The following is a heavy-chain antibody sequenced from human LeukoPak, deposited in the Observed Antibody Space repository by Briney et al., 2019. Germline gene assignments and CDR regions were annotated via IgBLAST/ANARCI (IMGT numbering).Heavy chain of an antibody. V-gene: IGHV4-39*07. D-gene: IGHD6-13*01. CDR1: GGSISSSSYY. Sequence: SETLSLTCTVSGGSISSSSYYWGWIRQPPGKGLEWIGSIYYSGSTYYNPSLKSRVTISVDTSKNQFSLKLSSVTAADTAVYYCARGGIAAAGDNAYYYYYYYMDVWGKGTTVTVSS. J-gene: IGHJ6*03. CDR3: ARGGIAAAGDNAYYYYYYYMDV. CDR2: IYYSGST.